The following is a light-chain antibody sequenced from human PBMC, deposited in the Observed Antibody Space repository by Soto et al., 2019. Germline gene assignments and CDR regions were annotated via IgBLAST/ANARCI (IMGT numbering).Light chain of an antibody. J-gene: IGLJ1*01. V-gene: IGLV2-23*01. Sequence: QSVLTQPASVSGSPGQSSAISFTGTSSDVGNYNPVSWYQQHPGKVPKLIIYEGSKRPSGVSDRFSGSKSGNTASLTISGLQAEDEADYYCCSYARRSTYVFGTGTKVTVL. CDR3: CSYARRSTYV. CDR1: SSDVGNYNP. CDR2: EGS.